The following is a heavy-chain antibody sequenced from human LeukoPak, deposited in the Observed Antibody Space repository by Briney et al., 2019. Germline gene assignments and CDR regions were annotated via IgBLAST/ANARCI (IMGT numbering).Heavy chain of an antibody. CDR3: ARAAGTTHPPDY. CDR1: GFSFDDYG. V-gene: IGHV3-20*04. J-gene: IGHJ4*02. Sequence: GGSLRLSCAASGFSFDDYGMSWVRHAPGMGLEWISGINWNGGNTNYVDSVKGRFTISRDNAKNSLYLHMNSLRAEDTALYYCARAAGTTHPPDYWGQGTLVTVSS. D-gene: IGHD1-1*01. CDR2: INWNGGNT.